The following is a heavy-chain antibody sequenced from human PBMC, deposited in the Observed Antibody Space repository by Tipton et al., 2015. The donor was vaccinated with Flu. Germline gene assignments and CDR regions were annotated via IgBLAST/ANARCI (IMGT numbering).Heavy chain of an antibody. CDR2: VFYSGSG. J-gene: IGHJ4*02. CDR3: AGGVIVALTSPLEY. Sequence: TLSLTCTVSGGPVSSYYWSWIRQSPGKGLEWIGYVFYSGSGDYNPSLKSRVTMSVDTSKNQFSLELRSVTAADPAVYYCAGGVIVALTSPLEYWGQGTLVTVSS. D-gene: IGHD2-21*01. CDR1: GGPVSSYY. V-gene: IGHV4-59*02.